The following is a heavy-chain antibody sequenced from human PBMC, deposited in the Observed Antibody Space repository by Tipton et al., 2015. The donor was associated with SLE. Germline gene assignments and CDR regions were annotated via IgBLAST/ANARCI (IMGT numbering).Heavy chain of an antibody. CDR1: GGSFSGYY. D-gene: IGHD3-10*01. CDR3: ARGGDLDY. Sequence: LRLSCAVYGGSFSGYYWSWIRQPPGKGLEWIGEINHSGSTNYNPSLKSRVTISVDTSKNQFSLKLSSVTAADTAVYYCARGGDLDYWGQGTLVTVSS. J-gene: IGHJ4*02. V-gene: IGHV4-34*01. CDR2: INHSGST.